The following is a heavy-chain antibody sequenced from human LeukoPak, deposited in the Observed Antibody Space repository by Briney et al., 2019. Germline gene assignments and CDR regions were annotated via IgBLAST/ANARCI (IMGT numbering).Heavy chain of an antibody. CDR2: ISWNSGSI. D-gene: IGHD6-25*01. CDR3: AKDIGSAAPTEYFQH. V-gene: IGHV3-9*01. J-gene: IGHJ1*01. Sequence: GGSLRLSCAASGFTFDDYAMHWVRQAPGKGLEWVSGISWNSGSIGYADSVKGRFTISRDNSKNTLYLRMNSLRAEDTAVYYCAKDIGSAAPTEYFQHWGQGTLVTVSS. CDR1: GFTFDDYA.